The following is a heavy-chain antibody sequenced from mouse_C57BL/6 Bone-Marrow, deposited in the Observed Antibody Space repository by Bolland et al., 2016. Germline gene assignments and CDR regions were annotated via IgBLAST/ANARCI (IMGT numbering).Heavy chain of an antibody. J-gene: IGHJ2*01. V-gene: IGHV1-78*01. CDR3: ANTVVADY. D-gene: IGHD1-1*01. Sequence: GYIYPRDGSTKYNEKFKGKATLTADKSSSTAYMQLNSLTSEDSAVYFCANTVVADYWGQGTT. CDR2: IYPRDGST.